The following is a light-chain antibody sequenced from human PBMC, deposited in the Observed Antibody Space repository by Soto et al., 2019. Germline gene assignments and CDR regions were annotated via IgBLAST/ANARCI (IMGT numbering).Light chain of an antibody. CDR3: SSYAGSNDVI. CDR2: EVT. Sequence: QSAPTQPPSASGSPGQSVTISCTGTSSDVGGYKYVSWYQQLPGKAPKLMIYEVTKQPSGVPDRFSGSKSGNTASLTVSGLRAEDEADYYCSSYAGSNDVIFGGGTKLTVL. CDR1: SSDVGGYKY. J-gene: IGLJ2*01. V-gene: IGLV2-8*01.